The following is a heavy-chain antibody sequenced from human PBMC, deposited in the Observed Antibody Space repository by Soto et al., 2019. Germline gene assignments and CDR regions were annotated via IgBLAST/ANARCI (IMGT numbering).Heavy chain of an antibody. D-gene: IGHD3-22*01. CDR1: GFPFINYA. Sequence: EVQLLESGGGLVQPGGSLRLSCAASGFPFINYAMSWVRQAPGKGLEWVSAISGSGGSTYYADSVNGRFTISRDNTKITLYLQMNSLRADDTAVYYCAKVHYYDGSGSYHYYGMDVWGQGTTVTVSS. CDR2: ISGSGGST. CDR3: AKVHYYDGSGSYHYYGMDV. V-gene: IGHV3-23*01. J-gene: IGHJ6*02.